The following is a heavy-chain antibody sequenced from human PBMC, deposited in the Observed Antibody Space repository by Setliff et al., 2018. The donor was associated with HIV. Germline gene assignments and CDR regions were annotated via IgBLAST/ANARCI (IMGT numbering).Heavy chain of an antibody. D-gene: IGHD2-8*02. CDR2: INHSGST. V-gene: IGHV4-34*01. Sequence: SETLSLTCAVSGGSFSDNYWNWIRQPPGKGLEWIGEINHSGSTKYNPSLKSRVSISLDTSKNQFSLKLSSVNAADTAVYYCARVDTTYWYSIPRFYVYYMDVWGKGTTVTVSS. CDR1: GGSFSDNY. CDR3: ARVDTTYWYSIPRFYVYYMDV. J-gene: IGHJ6*03.